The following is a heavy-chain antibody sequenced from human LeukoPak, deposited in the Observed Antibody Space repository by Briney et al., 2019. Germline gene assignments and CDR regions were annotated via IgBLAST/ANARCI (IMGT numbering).Heavy chain of an antibody. CDR3: TKEPARYYDSSGYYPY. Sequence: GGSLRLTFAASGFIFSSYPLSGFGPPPGRGLDGVSLISGSGGSTYYADSVKGRFTISRDNTKNTLYLQMNSQRAEDTAVYYCTKEPARYYDSSGYYPYWGQGTLVTVSS. CDR1: GFIFSSYP. CDR2: ISGSGGST. D-gene: IGHD3-22*01. J-gene: IGHJ4*02. V-gene: IGHV3-23*01.